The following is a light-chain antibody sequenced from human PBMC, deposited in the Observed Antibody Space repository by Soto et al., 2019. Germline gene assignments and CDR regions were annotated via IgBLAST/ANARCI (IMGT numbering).Light chain of an antibody. CDR1: SSNIGINT. J-gene: IGLJ2*01. V-gene: IGLV1-44*01. Sequence: QSVLTQPPSASETPGQRVTISCSGSSSNIGINTVNWYPQLPGTAPKLLIYGNNQRPTGVPARISGSKSDTTASLAISGLQYEYEADYYCAAWDDSLIGHVVFGGGTQLTFL. CDR2: GNN. CDR3: AAWDDSLIGHVV.